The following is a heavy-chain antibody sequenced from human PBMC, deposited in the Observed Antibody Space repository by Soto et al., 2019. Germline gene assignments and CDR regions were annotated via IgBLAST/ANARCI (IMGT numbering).Heavy chain of an antibody. CDR2: INPNSGGT. CDR1: GYTFTGYY. Sequence: GASVKVSCKTSGYTFTGYYMHWVRQAPGQGLEWMGWINPNSGGTNYAQKFQGRVTMTRDASISTAYMELSRLRSDDTAVYYCARAGETRSYGYGDYLTSWGQGTMVTVSS. V-gene: IGHV1-2*02. J-gene: IGHJ4*02. CDR3: ARAGETRSYGYGDYLTS. D-gene: IGHD4-17*01.